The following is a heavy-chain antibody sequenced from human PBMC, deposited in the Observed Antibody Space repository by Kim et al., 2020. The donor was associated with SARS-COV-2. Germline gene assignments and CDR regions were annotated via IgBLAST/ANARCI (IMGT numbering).Heavy chain of an antibody. CDR1: GGSISSSNW. J-gene: IGHJ6*02. V-gene: IGHV4-4*02. Sequence: SETLSLTCAVSGGSISSSNWWSWVRQPPGKGLEWIGEIYHSGSTNYNPSLKSRVTISVDKSKDQFSLKLSSVTAADTAVYYCARDQGVGTYCGGDFYPSYYYYGMDVWGQGTTVTISS. D-gene: IGHD2-21*02. CDR3: ARDQGVGTYCGGDFYPSYYYYGMDV. CDR2: IYHSGST.